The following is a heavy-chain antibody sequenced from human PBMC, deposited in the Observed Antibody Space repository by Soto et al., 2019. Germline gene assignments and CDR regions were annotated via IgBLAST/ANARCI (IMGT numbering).Heavy chain of an antibody. CDR2: INPNSGGT. Sequence: ASVKVSCKASGYTFTGYYMHWLRQAPGQGREWMGWINPNSGGTNYAQKFQGWVTMTRDTSISTAYMELSRLRSDDTAVYYCARAGDSSSSGFDYWGQGTLVTVSS. J-gene: IGHJ4*02. V-gene: IGHV1-2*04. CDR1: GYTFTGYY. D-gene: IGHD6-6*01. CDR3: ARAGDSSSSGFDY.